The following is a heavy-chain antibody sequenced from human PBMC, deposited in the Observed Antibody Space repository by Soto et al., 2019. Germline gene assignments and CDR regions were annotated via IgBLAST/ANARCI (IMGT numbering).Heavy chain of an antibody. CDR1: GGTFSSYA. D-gene: IGHD6-19*01. CDR3: ARGAYSSGWSPLGYYYYGMDV. V-gene: IGHV1-69*01. J-gene: IGHJ6*02. Sequence: QVQLVQSGAEVKKPGSSVKVSCKASGGTFSSYAISWVRQAPGQGLEWMGGIIPIFGTANYAQKFQGRVTITADESTSTAYMELSSLRSEDTAVYYCARGAYSSGWSPLGYYYYGMDVWGQGSTVTVSS. CDR2: IIPIFGTA.